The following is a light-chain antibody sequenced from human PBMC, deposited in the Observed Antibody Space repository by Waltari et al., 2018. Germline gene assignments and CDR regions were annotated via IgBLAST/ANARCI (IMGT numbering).Light chain of an antibody. CDR1: QSVLYSSNNKNY. V-gene: IGKV4-1*01. CDR2: WAS. Sequence: DIVMTQSPDSLAVSLGERATINCESSQSVLYSSNNKNYLAWYQQKPGQPPKLRIYWASTRDSGVPDRFSGSGSGTDFTLSISSLQAEDVAFYYCQQYYTTPWTFGQGTKVEIK. J-gene: IGKJ1*01. CDR3: QQYYTTPWT.